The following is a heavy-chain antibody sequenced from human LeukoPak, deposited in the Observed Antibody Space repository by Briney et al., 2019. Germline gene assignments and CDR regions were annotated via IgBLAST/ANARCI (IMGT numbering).Heavy chain of an antibody. CDR1: GYTLTELS. CDR2: FDPEDGET. D-gene: IGHD2-21*02. CDR3: ATLGGPFCGGDCYSDY. V-gene: IGHV1-24*01. J-gene: IGHJ4*02. Sequence: ASVKVSRKVSGYTLTELSMQWVRQAPGKGLEWMGGFDPEDGETIYAQKFQGRVTMTEDTSTDTAYMELSSLRSEDTAVYYCATLGGPFCGGDCYSDYWGQGTLVTVSS.